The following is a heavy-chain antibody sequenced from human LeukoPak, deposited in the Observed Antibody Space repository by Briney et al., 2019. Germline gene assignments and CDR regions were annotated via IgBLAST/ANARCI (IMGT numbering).Heavy chain of an antibody. D-gene: IGHD3-10*01. CDR3: ARGATYYSGSASYYHAF. V-gene: IGHV3-30-3*01. Sequence: GGSLRLSCAPSGFIFSYYTMHWVRQATGKGLEWVAALSFDGNNKYHADAVKGRFTVSRDNSKTTQYLEMNSLRAEDTAVYYCARGATYYSGSASYYHAFWGQGALVTVSS. J-gene: IGHJ4*02. CDR1: GFIFSYYT. CDR2: LSFDGNNK.